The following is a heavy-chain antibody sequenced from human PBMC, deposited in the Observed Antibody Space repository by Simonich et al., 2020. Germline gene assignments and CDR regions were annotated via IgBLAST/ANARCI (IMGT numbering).Heavy chain of an antibody. V-gene: IGHV4-59*08. Sequence: QVQLQESGPGLVKPSETLSLTCTVSGGSISSYYWSLIRQPPGKGLEWIGYIYYSGSTNYNPSLKSRVTISGDTSKNQFSLKLSSVTAADTAVYYCARSLGYYYYYYGMDVWGQGTTVTVSS. CDR3: ARSLGYYYYYYGMDV. CDR2: IYYSGST. D-gene: IGHD1-26*01. CDR1: GGSISSYY. J-gene: IGHJ6*02.